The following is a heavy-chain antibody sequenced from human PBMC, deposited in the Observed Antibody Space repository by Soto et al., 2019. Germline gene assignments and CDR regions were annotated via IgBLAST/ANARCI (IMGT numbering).Heavy chain of an antibody. V-gene: IGHV1-8*01. Sequence: QVQLVQSGAEVKKPGASVKVSCKASGYTFTSYDINWVRQATGQGLEWIGWMNPNSGNTGYAQKFQVRVTMTRNTSVSTAYMELSSLRSEDTAVYYCARKRSSTYGMDVWGQGTTVTVSS. D-gene: IGHD6-6*01. J-gene: IGHJ6*02. CDR1: GYTFTSYD. CDR3: ARKRSSTYGMDV. CDR2: MNPNSGNT.